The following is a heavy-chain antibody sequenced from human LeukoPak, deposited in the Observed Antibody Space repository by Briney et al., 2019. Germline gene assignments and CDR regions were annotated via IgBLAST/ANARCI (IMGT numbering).Heavy chain of an antibody. D-gene: IGHD4-17*01. CDR3: AREMTAVTNGAFDI. CDR1: GGSISSGSYY. V-gene: IGHV4-39*07. Sequence: SETLSLTCTVSGGSISSGSYYWGWIRQPPGKGLEWIGSLYYSGSTYYNPSLKSRVTISIDTSKNQFSLKLSSVTAADTAVYYCAREMTAVTNGAFDIWGQGTMVTVSS. J-gene: IGHJ3*02. CDR2: LYYSGST.